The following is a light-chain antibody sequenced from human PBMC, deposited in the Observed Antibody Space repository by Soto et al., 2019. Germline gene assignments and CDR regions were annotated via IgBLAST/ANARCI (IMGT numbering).Light chain of an antibody. CDR3: QQFHSWPRT. CDR2: RAS. J-gene: IGKJ4*01. Sequence: DIQMTQSPSSLSASVGDRVSITCRASQAISDCLAWFQQKPGKAPKSLIYRASTLQGGVPSRFRGSGSGTYFTLTINSLQPEDFATYYCQQFHSWPRTFGGGTRVEIK. V-gene: IGKV1-16*01. CDR1: QAISDC.